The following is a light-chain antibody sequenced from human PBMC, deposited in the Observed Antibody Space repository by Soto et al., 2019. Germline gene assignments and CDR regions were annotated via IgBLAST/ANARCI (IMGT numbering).Light chain of an antibody. J-gene: IGLJ1*01. Sequence: QSALTQPASVSGSPGQSITISCTGTGSDVGGYNYVSWYQQHPGKAPKLVIYDVTNRPSGVSNRFSGSKSCNTASLTISGLQAEDEADYYCTSYTRSRTYVFGTGTKVTVL. CDR1: GSDVGGYNY. CDR3: TSYTRSRTYV. CDR2: DVT. V-gene: IGLV2-14*03.